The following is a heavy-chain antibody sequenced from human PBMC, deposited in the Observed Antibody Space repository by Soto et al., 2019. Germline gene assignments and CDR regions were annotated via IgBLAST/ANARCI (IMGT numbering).Heavy chain of an antibody. Sequence: GASVKVSCKASGYTFTSYGISWVRQAPGQGLEWMGWISAYNGNTNYAQKLQGRVTTTTDTSTSTAYMELRSLRSDDTAVYYCARDGYDSSGYYEVFDYWGQGTLVTVSS. CDR3: ARDGYDSSGYYEVFDY. CDR1: GYTFTSYG. V-gene: IGHV1-18*01. D-gene: IGHD3-22*01. CDR2: ISAYNGNT. J-gene: IGHJ4*02.